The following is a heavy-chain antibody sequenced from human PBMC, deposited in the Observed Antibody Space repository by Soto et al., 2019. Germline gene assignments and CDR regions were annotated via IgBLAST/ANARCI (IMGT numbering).Heavy chain of an antibody. CDR1: GFTVSSNY. CDR3: ARDANIYES. Sequence: GESLKISCAASGFTVSSNYMSWVRQAPGKGLEWVSVIYSGGSTYYADSVKGRFTISRDNSKNTLYLQMNSLRAEDTAVYYCARDANIYESWGQGTLVTVSS. J-gene: IGHJ5*02. CDR2: IYSGGST. V-gene: IGHV3-53*01. D-gene: IGHD2-2*02.